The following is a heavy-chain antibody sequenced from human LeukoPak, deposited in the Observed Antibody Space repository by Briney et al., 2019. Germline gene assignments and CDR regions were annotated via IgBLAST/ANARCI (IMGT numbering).Heavy chain of an antibody. CDR1: GGSISSGGYY. J-gene: IGHJ5*02. CDR2: INHSGST. V-gene: IGHV4-39*07. CDR3: AKGGIVVVPAAKKGFDP. D-gene: IGHD2-2*01. Sequence: SETLSLTCTVSGGSISSGGYYWSWIRQPPGKGLEWIGEINHSGSTNYNPSLKSRVTISVDTSKNQFSLKLSSVTAADTAVYYCAKGGIVVVPAAKKGFDPWGQGTLVTVSS.